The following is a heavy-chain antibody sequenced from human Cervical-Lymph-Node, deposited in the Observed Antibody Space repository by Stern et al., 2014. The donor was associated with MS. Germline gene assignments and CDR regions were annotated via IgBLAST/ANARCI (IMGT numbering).Heavy chain of an antibody. J-gene: IGHJ3*01. Sequence: EVQLVESGAEVKKPGESLKVSCKASGYSFSNYWIGWVRQMPRKGLEWMGIIDPGDSDTKYSPSFQGQVTISADKPISSAYLQWSNLEASDTAIYFCARVRVVGASDAFDLWGQGTMVTVSS. CDR1: GYSFSNYW. V-gene: IGHV5-51*01. CDR2: IDPGDSDT. CDR3: ARVRVVGASDAFDL. D-gene: IGHD1-26*01.